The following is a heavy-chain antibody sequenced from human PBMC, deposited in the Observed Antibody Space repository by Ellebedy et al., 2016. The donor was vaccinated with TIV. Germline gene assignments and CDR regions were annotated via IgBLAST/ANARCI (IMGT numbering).Heavy chain of an antibody. D-gene: IGHD3-10*01. V-gene: IGHV3-23*01. J-gene: IGHJ4*02. CDR1: GFTFSSYA. CDR2: ISGSGGST. CDR3: AKDLFYYGSGSSFDY. Sequence: PGGSLRLSCAASGFTFSSYAMSWVRQAPGPGLEWVSAISGSGGSTYYADSVKGRFTISRYNSKNTLYLQMNSLRAEDTAVYYCAKDLFYYGSGSSFDYWGQGTLVTVSS.